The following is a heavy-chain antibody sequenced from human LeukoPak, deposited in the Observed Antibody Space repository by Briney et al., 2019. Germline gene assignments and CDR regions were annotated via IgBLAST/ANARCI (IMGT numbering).Heavy chain of an antibody. CDR1: GFTFSSYW. CDR2: IKQDGSEK. D-gene: IGHD3-3*01. J-gene: IGHJ5*02. V-gene: IGHV3-7*01. CDR3: ARELRRRFDP. Sequence: PGGSQRLSCAASGFTFSSYWMSWVRQAPGKGLEWVANIKQDGSEKYYADSVKGRFTTSRDNAKNSLYLQMNSLRAEDTAVYYCARELRRRFDPWGQGTLVTVSS.